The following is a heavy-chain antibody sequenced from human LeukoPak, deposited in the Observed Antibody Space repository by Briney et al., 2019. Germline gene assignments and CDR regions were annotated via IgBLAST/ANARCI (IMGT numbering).Heavy chain of an antibody. CDR3: ARGAAGNVRDFDY. CDR1: GGSFSGYY. J-gene: IGHJ4*02. D-gene: IGHD6-19*01. V-gene: IGHV4-34*01. Sequence: SETLSLTCVVYGGSFSGYYWSWIRQPPGKGLEWIGEINHSGSTNYNPSLKSRVTISVDTSKNQFSLKLSSVTAADTAVYYCARGAAGNVRDFDYWGQGTLVTVSS. CDR2: INHSGST.